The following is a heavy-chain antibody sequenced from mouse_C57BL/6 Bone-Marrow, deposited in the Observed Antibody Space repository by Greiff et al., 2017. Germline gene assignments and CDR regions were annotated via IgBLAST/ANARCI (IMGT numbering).Heavy chain of an antibody. CDR1: GFNIKDDY. D-gene: IGHD1-1*01. CDR2: IDPENGDT. V-gene: IGHV14-4*01. CDR3: TTGLITTVGDH. J-gene: IGHJ2*01. Sequence: EVQLQQSGAELVRPGASVKLSCTASGFNIKDDYMHWVKQRPEQGLEWIGWIDPENGDTEYASKFQGKATITADTSSNTAYLQLSSLTSEDTAVYYCTTGLITTVGDHWGQGTTLTVSS.